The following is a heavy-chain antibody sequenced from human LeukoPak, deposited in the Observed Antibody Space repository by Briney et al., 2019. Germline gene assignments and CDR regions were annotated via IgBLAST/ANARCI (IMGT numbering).Heavy chain of an antibody. CDR1: GVTLSNYA. CDR2: ISFDGTNK. J-gene: IGHJ4*02. Sequence: GGSLRLSCTASGVTLSNYAMHWVRRPPGRGLEWVAVISFDGTNKYYGDSVEGRFSFSRDNSKNTLYLKMNSLRPDDMAMYYCATDYGDYEPIDYWGQGTLVTVSS. V-gene: IGHV3-30*04. CDR3: ATDYGDYEPIDY. D-gene: IGHD4-17*01.